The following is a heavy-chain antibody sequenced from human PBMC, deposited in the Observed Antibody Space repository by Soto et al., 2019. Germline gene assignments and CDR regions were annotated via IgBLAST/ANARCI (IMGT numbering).Heavy chain of an antibody. CDR2: ISSSSSYI. J-gene: IGHJ4*02. Sequence: PGGSLRLSCAASGFTFSSYSMNWVRQAPGKGLEWVSSISSSSSYIYYADSVKGRFTISRDNAKNSLYLQMNSLRAEDTAVYYCARSPQVAAPNDYWGQETLVTVSS. D-gene: IGHD6-19*01. CDR3: ARSPQVAAPNDY. V-gene: IGHV3-21*01. CDR1: GFTFSSYS.